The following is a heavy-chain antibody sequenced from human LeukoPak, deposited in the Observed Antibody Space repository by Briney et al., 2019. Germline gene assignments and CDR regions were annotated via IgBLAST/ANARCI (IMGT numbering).Heavy chain of an antibody. Sequence: SETLSLTCTVSGGSISSSSYYWGWIRQPPGKGLEWMGSIYYSGCTYYNPSLKSRVTISVDTSKNQFSLKLSSVTAADTAVYYCARHLNYYYDSSGYYYPYYFDYWGQGTLVTVSS. V-gene: IGHV4-39*01. CDR3: ARHLNYYYDSSGYYYPYYFDY. J-gene: IGHJ4*02. D-gene: IGHD3-22*01. CDR1: GGSISSSSYY. CDR2: IYYSGCT.